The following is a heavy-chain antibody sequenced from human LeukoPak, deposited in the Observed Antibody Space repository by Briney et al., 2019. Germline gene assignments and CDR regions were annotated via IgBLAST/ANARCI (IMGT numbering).Heavy chain of an antibody. V-gene: IGHV1-69*05. J-gene: IGHJ4*02. Sequence: ASVKVSCKASGGTFSSYAISWVRQAPGQGLEWMRRIIPIFATANYAQKFQGRVTITTDESTSTAYMELSSLRSEDTAVYYCARDIFYGDYYFDYWGQGTLVTVSS. CDR2: IIPIFATA. CDR1: GGTFSSYA. CDR3: ARDIFYGDYYFDY. D-gene: IGHD4-17*01.